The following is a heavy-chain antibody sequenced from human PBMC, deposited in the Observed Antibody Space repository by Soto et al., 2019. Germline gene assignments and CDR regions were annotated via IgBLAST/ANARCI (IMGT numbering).Heavy chain of an antibody. CDR2: ISSDGSNK. J-gene: IGHJ6*02. D-gene: IGHD2-2*01. Sequence: QVQLVESGGGVVQPGRSLRLSCAASGFTFSSYGMHWVRQAPGKGLEWVAVISSDGSNKYYADSVKGRFTISRDKSKNTLYLQMNSLRAEDTAVNYCAKDRLSSRVHYYGRGVWGQGTTVTVSS. V-gene: IGHV3-30*18. CDR3: AKDRLSSRVHYYGRGV. CDR1: GFTFSSYG.